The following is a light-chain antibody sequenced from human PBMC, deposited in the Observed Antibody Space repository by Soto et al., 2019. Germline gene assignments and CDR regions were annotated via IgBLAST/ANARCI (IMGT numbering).Light chain of an antibody. CDR3: TSYPSYSTLDV. Sequence: QSALTQPASGSGSPGQSITISCTGTSSDVGGYNYVSWYQQHPDKAPKLMIYEVSNRPSRVSNRFSGSKSGHTASLTISGLQCEDEADYLCTSYPSYSTLDVFGTGTKLTVL. J-gene: IGLJ1*01. CDR1: SSDVGGYNY. V-gene: IGLV2-14*01. CDR2: EVS.